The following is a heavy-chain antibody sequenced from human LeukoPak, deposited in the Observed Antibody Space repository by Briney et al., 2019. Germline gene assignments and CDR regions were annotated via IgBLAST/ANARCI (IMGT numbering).Heavy chain of an antibody. CDR2: INSDGSST. Sequence: GGSLRLSCAASGFTFRSYWMHWVRQAPGKGLVWVSRINSDGSSTTYADSVKGRFTISRDNSKTTLYLQMNSLRAEDTAVYYCAKDVPTAYFDYWGQGTLVTVSS. V-gene: IGHV3-74*01. CDR1: GFTFRSYW. D-gene: IGHD2-2*01. CDR3: AKDVPTAYFDY. J-gene: IGHJ4*02.